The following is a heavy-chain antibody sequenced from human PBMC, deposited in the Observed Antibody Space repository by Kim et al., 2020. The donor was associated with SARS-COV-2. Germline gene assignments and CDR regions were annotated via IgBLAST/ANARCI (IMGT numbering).Heavy chain of an antibody. J-gene: IGHJ3*02. CDR1: GYTFTSYY. Sequence: ASVKVSCKASGYTFTSYYMHWVRQAPGQGLEWMGIINPSGGSTSYAQKFQGRVTMTRDTSTSTVYMELSSLRSEDTAVYYCARELEVHKPQSITIFGVGHAFDIWGQGTMVTVSS. CDR2: INPSGGST. V-gene: IGHV1-46*01. D-gene: IGHD3-3*01. CDR3: ARELEVHKPQSITIFGVGHAFDI.